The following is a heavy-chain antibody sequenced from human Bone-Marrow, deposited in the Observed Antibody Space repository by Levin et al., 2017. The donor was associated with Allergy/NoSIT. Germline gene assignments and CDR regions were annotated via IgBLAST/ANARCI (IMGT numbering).Heavy chain of an antibody. V-gene: IGHV4-59*01. CDR1: GGSISSYY. CDR3: ARVTYFDWPIHAFDI. Sequence: SETLSLTCTVSGGSISSYYWSWIRQPPGKGLEWIGYIYYSGSTNYNPSLKSRVTISVDTSKNQSSLKLSSVTAADTAVYYCARVTYFDWPIHAFDIWGQGTMVTVSA. CDR2: IYYSGST. J-gene: IGHJ3*02. D-gene: IGHD3-9*01.